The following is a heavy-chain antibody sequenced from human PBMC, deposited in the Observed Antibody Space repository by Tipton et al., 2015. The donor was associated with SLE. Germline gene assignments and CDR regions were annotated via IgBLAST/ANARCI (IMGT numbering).Heavy chain of an antibody. J-gene: IGHJ6*04. Sequence: LRLSCTVSGGSISSGGYYWTWIRQLPGKGLEWIGYIYYSGNTYYNPSLGSRLTISVDTSKDQFSLRLTSVTAADTAVYYCARATDWNLSPDVWDKGTTVTVSS. D-gene: IGHD1-7*01. CDR1: GGSISSGGYY. V-gene: IGHV4-31*03. CDR2: IYYSGNT. CDR3: ARATDWNLSPDV.